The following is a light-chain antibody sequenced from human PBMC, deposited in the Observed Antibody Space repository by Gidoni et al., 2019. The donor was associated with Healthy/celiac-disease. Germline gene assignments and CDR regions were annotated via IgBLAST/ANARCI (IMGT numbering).Light chain of an antibody. Sequence: QSALTPPASVSGSPGQSFTTSCTGTSSDVGGYNYVSWYQQHPGKAPILMIYDVSNRPSVVSNRFSGSKSGNTASLTISGLQAEDEADYYCSSYTSSSTPFYVFGTGTKVTVL. CDR2: DVS. CDR3: SSYTSSSTPFYV. CDR1: SSDVGGYNY. V-gene: IGLV2-14*03. J-gene: IGLJ1*01.